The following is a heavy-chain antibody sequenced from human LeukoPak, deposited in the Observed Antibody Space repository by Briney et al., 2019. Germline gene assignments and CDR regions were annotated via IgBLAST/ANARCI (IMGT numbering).Heavy chain of an antibody. V-gene: IGHV4-31*03. Sequence: SQTLSLTCTVSGGSISSGGYYWSWIRQHAGKGLEWIGYIYYSGSTYYNPSLKSRVTISVDTSKNQFSLKLSSVTAADTAVYYCARGGITMVRGVIISSYFDYWGQGTLVTVSS. CDR1: GGSISSGGYY. D-gene: IGHD3-10*01. J-gene: IGHJ4*02. CDR2: IYYSGST. CDR3: ARGGITMVRGVIISSYFDY.